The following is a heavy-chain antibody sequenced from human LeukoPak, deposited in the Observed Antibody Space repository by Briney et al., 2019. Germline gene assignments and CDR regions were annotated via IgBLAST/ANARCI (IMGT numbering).Heavy chain of an antibody. J-gene: IGHJ4*02. Sequence: SGTLSLTCVVSGTSISSSHWWSWVRQPPGKGLEWIGEIYHTGNTNYNPSFKSRVTISADKSKNQFSLKLSSVTAADTAVYYCARSSIDYDILTGYTPHVFDYWGQGTLVTVSS. D-gene: IGHD3-9*01. CDR1: GTSISSSHW. CDR2: IYHTGNT. V-gene: IGHV4-4*02. CDR3: ARSSIDYDILTGYTPHVFDY.